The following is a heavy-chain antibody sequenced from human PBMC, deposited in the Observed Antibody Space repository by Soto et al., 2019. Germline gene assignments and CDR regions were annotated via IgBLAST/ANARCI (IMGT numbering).Heavy chain of an antibody. CDR2: ISSSSSYI. J-gene: IGHJ4*02. D-gene: IGHD3-22*01. CDR3: ARDRQNYYDSSGYYYVSFDY. V-gene: IGHV3-21*01. CDR1: GFTFSSYS. Sequence: PGGSLRLSCAASGFTFSSYSMNWVRQAPGKGLEWVSSISSSSSYIYYADSVKGRFTISRDNAKNSLYLQMNSLRAEDTAVYYCARDRQNYYDSSGYYYVSFDYWGQGTLVTVSS.